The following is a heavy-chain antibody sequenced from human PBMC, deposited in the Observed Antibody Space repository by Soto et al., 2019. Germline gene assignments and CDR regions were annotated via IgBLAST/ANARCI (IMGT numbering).Heavy chain of an antibody. V-gene: IGHV4-31*03. CDR3: ERRIPTAALFDY. CDR2: IYYNGNT. CDR1: GGSINSGGYY. Sequence: PSETLSLTCTVSGGSINSGGYYWSWIRQHPGKGLEWIGYIYYNGNTYYNPSLQSRLTISRDTPKNQFSLKLNSVTAADTAVYYCERRIPTAALFDYWGHGTLVTVSS. D-gene: IGHD6-13*01. J-gene: IGHJ4*01.